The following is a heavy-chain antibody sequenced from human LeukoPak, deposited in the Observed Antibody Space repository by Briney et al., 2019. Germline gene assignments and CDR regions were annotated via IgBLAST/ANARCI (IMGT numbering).Heavy chain of an antibody. V-gene: IGHV1-2*02. Sequence: GASVKVSCKASGYTFTGYYMHWVRQAPGQGLEWMGWINPNSGGTNYAQKFQGRVTMIRDTSISTAYMELSRLRSDDTAVYYCARDRNRNYARGNWFDPWGQGTLVTVSS. CDR1: GYTFTGYY. CDR3: ARDRNRNYARGNWFDP. J-gene: IGHJ5*02. CDR2: INPNSGGT. D-gene: IGHD1-7*01.